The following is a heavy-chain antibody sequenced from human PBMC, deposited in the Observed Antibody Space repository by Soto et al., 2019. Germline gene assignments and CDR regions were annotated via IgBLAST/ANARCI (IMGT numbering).Heavy chain of an antibody. CDR2: IYYIGST. CDR1: GGSISSSIYY. D-gene: IGHD3-3*01. J-gene: IGHJ6*02. Sequence: AETLSLTCTVSGGSISSSIYYWGWIRHPPGNGLEWIGSIYYIGSTNYNPSLKSRVTISVDTSKNQFSLKLSSVTAADTAAYYCARGARVRFLEWPSRIYYYYGMDVWGQGTTVTFYS. V-gene: IGHV4-39*07. CDR3: ARGARVRFLEWPSRIYYYYGMDV.